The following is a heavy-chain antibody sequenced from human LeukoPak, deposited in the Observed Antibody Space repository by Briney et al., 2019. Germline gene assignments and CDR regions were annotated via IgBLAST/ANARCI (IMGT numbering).Heavy chain of an antibody. CDR2: IYYSGST. J-gene: IGHJ6*03. CDR3: ARVGGGDYGHYYHYMDV. V-gene: IGHV4-59*01. D-gene: IGHD4-17*01. Sequence: SETLSLTCTVSGDSISSDYWSWIRQSPGRGLECIGYIYYSGSTNYNPSLKSRVTISVDTSKNQFSLKLRSVTAADTAVYYCARVGGGDYGHYYHYMDVWGKGTTVTVSS. CDR1: GDSISSDY.